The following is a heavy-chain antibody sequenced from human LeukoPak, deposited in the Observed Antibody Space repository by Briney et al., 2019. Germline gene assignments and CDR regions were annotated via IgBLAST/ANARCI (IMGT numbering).Heavy chain of an antibody. J-gene: IGHJ4*02. CDR2: IYYSGSA. Sequence: PSETLSLTCTVSGGSISSYYWSWIRQPPGKGLEWIGYIYYSGSANYNPSLKSRVTMSLDTSKNQFSLKLSSVTAADTAVYYCARDSATLLLMVYVINYFDYWGQGTLVTVSS. CDR1: GGSISSYY. CDR3: ARDSATLLLMVYVINYFDY. D-gene: IGHD2-8*01. V-gene: IGHV4-59*12.